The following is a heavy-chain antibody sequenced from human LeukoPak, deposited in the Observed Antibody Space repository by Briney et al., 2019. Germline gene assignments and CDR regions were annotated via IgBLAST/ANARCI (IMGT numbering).Heavy chain of an antibody. J-gene: IGHJ3*02. D-gene: IGHD3-22*01. CDR3: ARPYDSSGYPLSSDAFDI. CDR2: IYSGGST. CDR1: GFTVSSNY. Sequence: GGSLRLSCAASGFTVSSNYMSWVRQAPGKGLEWVSVIYSGGSTYYADSVKGRFTISRDNSKNTLYLQMNSLRAEDTAVYYCARPYDSSGYPLSSDAFDIWGQGTMVTVSS. V-gene: IGHV3-66*04.